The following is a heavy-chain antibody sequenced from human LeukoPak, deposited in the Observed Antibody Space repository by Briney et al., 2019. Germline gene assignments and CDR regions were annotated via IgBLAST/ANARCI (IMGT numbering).Heavy chain of an antibody. V-gene: IGHV3-23*01. CDR3: AKDLDCSSTSCYPDY. Sequence: GGSLRLSCAASGFTSSSYAMSWVRQAPGKGLEWVSAIIGSGGSTYYADSVKGRFTISRDNSKNTLYLQMNSLRAKDTAVYYCAKDLDCSSTSCYPDYWGQGTLVTVSS. J-gene: IGHJ4*02. CDR1: GFTSSSYA. CDR2: IIGSGGST. D-gene: IGHD2-2*01.